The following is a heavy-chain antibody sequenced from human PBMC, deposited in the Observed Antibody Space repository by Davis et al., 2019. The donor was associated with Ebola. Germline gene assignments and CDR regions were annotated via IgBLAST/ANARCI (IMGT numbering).Heavy chain of an antibody. J-gene: IGHJ4*02. D-gene: IGHD1-14*01. CDR3: TTHYL. CDR2: ISGNGGST. V-gene: IGHV3-23*01. CDR1: GFRFDSYA. Sequence: GGSLRLSCAASGFRFDSYAMTWVRQAPGKGLEWVSSISGNGGSTHYADAVKGRFTISRDNSKNTLYLQMNSLKTEDTAVYYCTTHYLWGQGTLVTVSS.